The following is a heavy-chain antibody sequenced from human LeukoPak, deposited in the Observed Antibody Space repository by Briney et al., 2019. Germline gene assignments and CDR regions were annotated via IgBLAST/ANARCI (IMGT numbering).Heavy chain of an antibody. D-gene: IGHD2-2*01. CDR1: GDGVSNDSAA. J-gene: IGHJ5*02. Sequence: SQTLSLTCVISGDGVSNDSAAWNWIRQSPSRGLEWLGRTYYRSKWYNDYAASVKGRITVSPDTSKNQFSLQLRSVTPEDTAVYYCARRLTQYDCFDPWGQGILVTVSS. V-gene: IGHV6-1*01. CDR2: TYYRSKWYN. CDR3: ARRLTQYDCFDP.